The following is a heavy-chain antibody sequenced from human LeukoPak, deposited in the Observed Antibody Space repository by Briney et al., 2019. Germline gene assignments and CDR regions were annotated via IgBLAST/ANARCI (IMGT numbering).Heavy chain of an antibody. CDR2: INHSGST. D-gene: IGHD3-10*01. CDR3: ARGLPIISMLRGVKPSVMFDS. CDR1: GGSFSGYY. Sequence: PSETLSLTCAAYGGSFSGYYWSWIRQPPGKGLEWIGEINHSGSTNYNPSLKSRLSISIDTSKNQFALRLSSVTAADTAVYYYARGLPIISMLRGVKPSVMFDSWGQGTLVTVSS. J-gene: IGHJ5*01. V-gene: IGHV4-34*01.